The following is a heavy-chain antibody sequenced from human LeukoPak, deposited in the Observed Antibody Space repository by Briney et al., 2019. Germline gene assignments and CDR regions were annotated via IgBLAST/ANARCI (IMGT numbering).Heavy chain of an antibody. CDR1: GGSISSSSHY. V-gene: IGHV4-39*07. Sequence: TSETLSLTCTVSGGSISSSSHYWGWIRQPPGKGLEWIGSMYYSGSTYHNPSLKSRVTISVDTSKNQFSLKLRSVTAADTAVYYCARKEGGQLVNTRRWFDPWGQGTLVTVSS. CDR3: ARKEGGQLVNTRRWFDP. D-gene: IGHD6-13*01. J-gene: IGHJ5*02. CDR2: MYYSGST.